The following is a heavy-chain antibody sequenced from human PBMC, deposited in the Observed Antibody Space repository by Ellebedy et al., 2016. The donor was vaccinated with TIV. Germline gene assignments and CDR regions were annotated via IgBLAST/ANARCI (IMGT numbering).Heavy chain of an antibody. V-gene: IGHV4-59*01. CDR3: ASRVSGGGHGGVGYFDY. D-gene: IGHD3-16*01. CDR1: GGSTSSYY. CDR2: IYYSGST. J-gene: IGHJ4*02. Sequence: PSETLSLTCTVSGGSTSSYYWSWIRQPPGKGLEWIGYIYYSGSTNYNPSLKCRVTISVDTSKNQFSLKLSSVTAEDTDVYYCASRVSGGGHGGVGYFDYWGQGTLVTVSS.